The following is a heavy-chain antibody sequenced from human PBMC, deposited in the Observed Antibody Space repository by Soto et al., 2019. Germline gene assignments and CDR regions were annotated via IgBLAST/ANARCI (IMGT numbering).Heavy chain of an antibody. CDR3: AKTGPYCSTTSCYYYYGLDV. D-gene: IGHD2-2*01. CDR2: ISYDGTYK. CDR1: GFTFSTYG. Sequence: GGSLRLSCAASGFTFSTYGMHWVRQAPGKGLEWVAVISYDGTYKYYEDSVKGRFTISRDNSRSTLFLQMNSLRAEDTAVYYCAKTGPYCSTTSCYYYYGLDVWGQGTTVTVYS. V-gene: IGHV3-30*18. J-gene: IGHJ6*02.